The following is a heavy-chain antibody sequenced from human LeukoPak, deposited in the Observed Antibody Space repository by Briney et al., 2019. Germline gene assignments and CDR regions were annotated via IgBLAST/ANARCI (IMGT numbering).Heavy chain of an antibody. CDR3: AKRQGHFDY. V-gene: IGHV3-23*01. J-gene: IGHJ4*02. CDR1: GLTFSSYG. Sequence: PGGSLRLSCEASGLTFSSYGMNWVRQAPGKGLQWVSAITGDGTTTYYADSVKGRFTISRDNSKNKLYLQMSSLRAEDTSVYDCAKRQGHFDYWGQGTLVPVSS. CDR2: ITGDGTTT.